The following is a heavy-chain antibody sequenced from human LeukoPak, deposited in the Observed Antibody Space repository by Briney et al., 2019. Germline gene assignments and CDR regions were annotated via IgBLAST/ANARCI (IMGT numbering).Heavy chain of an antibody. V-gene: IGHV3-11*04. CDR3: ARDYETTRRAFDI. CDR1: GFTFSDYY. D-gene: IGHD4-11*01. CDR2: ISSSGSTI. Sequence: GGSLRLSCAASGFTFSDYYMSWIRQAPGKGLEWVSYISSSGSTIYYADSVKGRFTISRDNAKNSLYLQMNSLRAEDTAVYYCARDYETTRRAFDIWGQGTMVTVSS. J-gene: IGHJ3*02.